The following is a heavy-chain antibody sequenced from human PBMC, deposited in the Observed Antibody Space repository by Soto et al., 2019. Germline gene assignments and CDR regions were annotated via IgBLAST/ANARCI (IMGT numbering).Heavy chain of an antibody. J-gene: IGHJ6*02. D-gene: IGHD2-21*02. Sequence: GESLKISCKGSGYSFTSYWIGWVRQVPGKGLEWMGIIYPGDSDTRYSPSFQGQVTISADKSISTAYLQWSSLKASDTAMYYCARVGCGGDCYYYYYYGMDVWGQGTTGTVSS. CDR2: IYPGDSDT. CDR1: GYSFTSYW. V-gene: IGHV5-51*01. CDR3: ARVGCGGDCYYYYYYGMDV.